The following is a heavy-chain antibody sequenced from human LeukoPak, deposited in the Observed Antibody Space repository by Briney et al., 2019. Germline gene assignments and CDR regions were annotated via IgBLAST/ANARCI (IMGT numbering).Heavy chain of an antibody. CDR2: ISGSGGST. Sequence: PGGSLRPSCAASGFTFSTYDMTWVRQAPGKGLEWVSSISGSGGSTYYADSVKGRFTTSRDNSKNTLYLQMNGLRAEDTAVYYCAKDLAAVPGNKYFAYWGQGTLVTVSS. J-gene: IGHJ4*02. D-gene: IGHD6-19*01. CDR3: AKDLAAVPGNKYFAY. V-gene: IGHV3-23*01. CDR1: GFTFSTYD.